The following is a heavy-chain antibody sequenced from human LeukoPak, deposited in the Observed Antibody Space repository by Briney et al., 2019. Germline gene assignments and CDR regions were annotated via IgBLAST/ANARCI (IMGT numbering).Heavy chain of an antibody. CDR2: INPNSGDT. V-gene: IGHV1-2*02. CDR1: GYTFTDYY. CDR3: ARGPSHGAFDI. Sequence: GASVKFSCKASGYTFTDYYMHWLRQAPGQGLEWMGWINPNSGDTYSAQKFQGRVTMTRDTSINSAYMDLSSLRSDDTAVYYCARGPSHGAFDIWGQGTMVTVSS. D-gene: IGHD6-6*01. J-gene: IGHJ3*02.